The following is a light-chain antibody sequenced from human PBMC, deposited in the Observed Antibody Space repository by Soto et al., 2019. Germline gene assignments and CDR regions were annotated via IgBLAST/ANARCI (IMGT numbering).Light chain of an antibody. V-gene: IGLV2-14*01. Sequence: QSALTQPASVSASPGQSIFISCTGTSEDIGAYDYVSWYQQHPGKAPKLILYAVNDRPSGVSSRLSGSKSGNTASLTISGVQPDDEADYYCSSYRSSDTLEVFGTGTKVTVL. J-gene: IGLJ1*01. CDR2: AVN. CDR1: SEDIGAYDY. CDR3: SSYRSSDTLEV.